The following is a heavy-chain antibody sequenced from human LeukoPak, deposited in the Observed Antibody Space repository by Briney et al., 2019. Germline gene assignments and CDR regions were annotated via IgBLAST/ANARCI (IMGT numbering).Heavy chain of an antibody. J-gene: IGHJ3*02. CDR3: ARDSSSLPPI. Sequence: GGSLRPSCAAAGFTFSSYWMHWVRQAPGKGLVWVSRINSDGSSTSYADSVKGRFTITRDNAKNTLYLQMKTLRAEDTAVYYCARDSSSLPPIWGQGTKVTVSS. CDR2: INSDGSST. D-gene: IGHD6-13*01. CDR1: GFTFSSYW. V-gene: IGHV3-74*01.